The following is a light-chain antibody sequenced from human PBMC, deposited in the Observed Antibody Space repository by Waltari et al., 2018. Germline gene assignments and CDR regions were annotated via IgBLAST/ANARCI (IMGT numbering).Light chain of an antibody. V-gene: IGLV1-44*01. Sequence: QSILTQPPSASGTPGQRVTISCSGSTPNIGKNTVNCYQQVPGLAPKLLLFSNDQRPSGVPDLFSGSKSGTSASLAISGLQSEDEADFYCATWDDNLDMLLFGGGTKLTVL. CDR1: TPNIGKNT. CDR2: SND. J-gene: IGLJ3*02. CDR3: ATWDDNLDMLL.